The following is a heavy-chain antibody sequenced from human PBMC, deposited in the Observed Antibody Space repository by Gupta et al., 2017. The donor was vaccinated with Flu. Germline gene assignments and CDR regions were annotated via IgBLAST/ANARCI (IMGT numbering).Heavy chain of an antibody. CDR3: ARAWDVTVAGTFDY. CDR1: GFTFSTYG. D-gene: IGHD6-19*01. Sequence: EVQLVASGGGLVKPGGSLSLSCAAVGFTFSTYGVHWVRRAPGKGLGWVSSISSSSSYIYYADSVKGRFTISRHNAKNSLYLQMNSLRAEDTAVYYCARAWDVTVAGTFDYWGQGTLVTVSS. CDR2: ISSSSSYI. V-gene: IGHV3-21*01. J-gene: IGHJ4*02.